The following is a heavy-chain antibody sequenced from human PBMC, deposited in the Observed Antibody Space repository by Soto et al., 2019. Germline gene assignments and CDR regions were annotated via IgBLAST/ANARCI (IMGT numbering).Heavy chain of an antibody. Sequence: QVQLVQSGAEVKKPGASVKVSCKASGYTFTAYHMHWVRQAPGQGLEWMGWIDLNSDDTKYALKFQGRVTMPRDTSIDTGYMELSRLRSDDTAIYYCAGRDFTYGLDVWGQGTTVTVSS. J-gene: IGHJ6*02. CDR1: GYTFTAYH. V-gene: IGHV1-2*02. CDR3: AGRDFTYGLDV. CDR2: IDLNSDDT.